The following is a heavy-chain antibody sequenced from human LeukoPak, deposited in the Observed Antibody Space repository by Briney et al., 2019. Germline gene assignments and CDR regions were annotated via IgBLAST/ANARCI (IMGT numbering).Heavy chain of an antibody. J-gene: IGHJ4*02. CDR3: ARGGYCSTSSCSFDY. D-gene: IGHD2-2*01. CDR1: GYSFSTYC. V-gene: IGHV5-51*01. Sequence: GESLKISCKGSGYSFSTYCIGWVRQMPGKGLEWMGSIYPGDSDTRYCPSFQGQVTISADRSVNTAYLQWGSLKASDTAMYYCARGGYCSTSSCSFDYWGQGTLVTVSS. CDR2: IYPGDSDT.